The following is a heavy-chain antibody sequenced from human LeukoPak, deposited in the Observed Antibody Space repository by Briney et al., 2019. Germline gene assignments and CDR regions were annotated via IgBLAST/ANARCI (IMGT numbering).Heavy chain of an antibody. Sequence: SETLSLTCTVSGGSISSYYWSWIRRPPGKGLEWIGYIYYSGSTNYNPSLKSRVTISVDTSKNQFSLKLSSVTAADTAVYYCARGSEWLVGFYDYWGQGTLVTVSS. CDR1: GGSISSYY. CDR3: ARGSEWLVGFYDY. CDR2: IYYSGST. D-gene: IGHD6-19*01. V-gene: IGHV4-59*01. J-gene: IGHJ4*02.